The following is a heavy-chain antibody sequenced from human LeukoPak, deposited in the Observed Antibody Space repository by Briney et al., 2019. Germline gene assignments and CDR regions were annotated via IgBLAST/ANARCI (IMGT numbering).Heavy chain of an antibody. CDR1: GLIFSNYW. J-gene: IGHJ6*02. CDR2: IKEDGSET. V-gene: IGHV3-7*03. Sequence: GGSLRLSCAASGLIFSNYWMTWVRQAPGKGLEWVANIKEDGSETYYVDSVKGRFTISRDNSKNTLYLQMNSLRAEDTAVYYCARDPGVWGQGTTVTVSS. CDR3: ARDPGV.